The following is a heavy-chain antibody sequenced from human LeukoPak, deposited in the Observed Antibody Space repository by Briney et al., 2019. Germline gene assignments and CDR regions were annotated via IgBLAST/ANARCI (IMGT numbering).Heavy chain of an antibody. D-gene: IGHD2-2*01. J-gene: IGHJ4*02. CDR2: IKQDGSEK. V-gene: IGHV3-7*01. CDR3: ARDLVVVPAAPIYY. Sequence: GGSLRLSCAASGFTFSSYWMSWVRQAPGKGLEWVANIKQDGSEKYYVDSVKGRFTISRDNAKNSPYLQMNSLRAEDTAVYYCARDLVVVPAAPIYYWGQGTLVTVSS. CDR1: GFTFSSYW.